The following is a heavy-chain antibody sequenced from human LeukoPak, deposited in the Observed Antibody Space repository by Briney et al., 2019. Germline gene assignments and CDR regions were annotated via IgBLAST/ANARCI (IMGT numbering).Heavy chain of an antibody. V-gene: IGHV1-2*02. Sequence: ASVKVSCKASGYTFTGYYMHWVRQATGQGLEWMGWINPNSGDTNYAQKLQGRVTMTRDTSINTVFMELSRLTSDDTAVYYCAKDGGVASTIGWFDPWGQGTLVTVSS. J-gene: IGHJ5*02. CDR1: GYTFTGYY. D-gene: IGHD5/OR15-5a*01. CDR3: AKDGGVASTIGWFDP. CDR2: INPNSGDT.